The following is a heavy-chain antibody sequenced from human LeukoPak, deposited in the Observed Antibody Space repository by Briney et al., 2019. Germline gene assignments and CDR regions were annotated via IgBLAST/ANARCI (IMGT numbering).Heavy chain of an antibody. J-gene: IGHJ4*02. CDR1: GYTVTSYD. V-gene: IGHV1-8*01. Sequence: ASGKVSCKAAGYTVTSYDFNRVRQATGQRPEWMGWMSPNSGDTGYAQKFQDRVTMTRNTSISPAYMELSSLRSDDTAVYYCARGPPNWGYDYWGPGPLVTVSS. D-gene: IGHD7-27*01. CDR3: ARGPPNWGYDY. CDR2: MSPNSGDT.